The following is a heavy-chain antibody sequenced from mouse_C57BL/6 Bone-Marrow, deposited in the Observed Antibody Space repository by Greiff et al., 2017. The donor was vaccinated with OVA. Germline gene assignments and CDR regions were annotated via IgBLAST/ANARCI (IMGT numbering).Heavy chain of an antibody. Sequence: EVQGVESGGGLVQPGGSLSLSCAASGFTFTDYYMSWVRQPPGKALEWLGFIRNKANGYTTEYSASVKGRFTISRDNSQSILYLQMNALRAEDSDTDYCARYSHYFYAMDYWGQGTSVTVSS. V-gene: IGHV7-3*01. D-gene: IGHD1-1*01. CDR1: GFTFTDYY. J-gene: IGHJ4*01. CDR2: IRNKANGYTT. CDR3: ARYSHYFYAMDY.